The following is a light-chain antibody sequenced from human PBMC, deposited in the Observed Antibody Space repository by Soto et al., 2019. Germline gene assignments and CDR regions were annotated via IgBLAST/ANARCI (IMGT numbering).Light chain of an antibody. CDR2: EDS. CDR3: CSYAGSSNWV. Sequence: QSALTQPVSVSGSPGQSITISCTGTSSDVGSYNLVSWYQQHPGKAPKLMIYEDSKRPSGVSNRFSGSKSGNTASLTISWIQAEDEADYYCCSYAGSSNWVFCGGTKLTVL. J-gene: IGLJ3*02. CDR1: SSDVGSYNL. V-gene: IGLV2-23*01.